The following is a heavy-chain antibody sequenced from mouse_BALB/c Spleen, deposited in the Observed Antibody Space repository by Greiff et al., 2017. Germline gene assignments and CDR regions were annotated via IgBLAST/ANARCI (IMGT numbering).Heavy chain of an antibody. J-gene: IGHJ3*01. D-gene: IGHD2-14*01. CDR2: INPSNGGT. V-gene: IGHV1S81*02. Sequence: QVQLQQPGAELVKPGASVKLSCKASGYTFTSYYMYWVKQRPGQGLEWIGGINPSNGGTNFNEKFKSKATLTVDKSSSTAYMQLSSLTSEDSAVYYCTSYYRYGAWFAYWGQGTLVTVSA. CDR1: GYTFTSYY. CDR3: TSYYRYGAWFAY.